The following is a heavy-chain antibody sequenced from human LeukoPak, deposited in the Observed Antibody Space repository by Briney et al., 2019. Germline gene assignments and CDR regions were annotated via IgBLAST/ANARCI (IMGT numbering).Heavy chain of an antibody. CDR3: AKNSYEYYFDY. CDR2: ISPRSGAT. CDR1: GYTLTGYH. D-gene: IGHD4-23*01. Sequence: ASVTVSCKASGYTLTGYHMHWVGLPPAQGRARTDWISPRSGATNYAQKFKVRVTMARDTSISTAYMELGRLRSDDTAVYYCAKNSYEYYFDYWGQGTLVTVSS. V-gene: IGHV1-2*02. J-gene: IGHJ4*02.